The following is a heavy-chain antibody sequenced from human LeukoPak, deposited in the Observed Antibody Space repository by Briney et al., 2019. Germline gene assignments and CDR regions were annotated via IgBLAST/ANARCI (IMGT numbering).Heavy chain of an antibody. CDR1: GGSISSSSYY. CDR2: IYYSGST. D-gene: IGHD2-2*01. Sequence: SETLSLTCTVSGGSISSSSYYWGWIRQPPGKGLEWIGSIYYSGSTYYNPSLKSRVTISVDTSKNQFSLKLSSVTAADTAVYYCARHVDRYCSSTSCYEVWFDPWGQGTLVTVSS. V-gene: IGHV4-39*01. CDR3: ARHVDRYCSSTSCYEVWFDP. J-gene: IGHJ5*02.